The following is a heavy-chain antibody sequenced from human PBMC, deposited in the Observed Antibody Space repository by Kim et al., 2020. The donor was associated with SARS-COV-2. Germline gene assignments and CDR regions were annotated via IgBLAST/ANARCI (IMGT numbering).Heavy chain of an antibody. D-gene: IGHD5-18*01. CDR3: AKEAEIQLWPTYYYYMDV. Sequence: GGSLRLSCAASGFTFSSYGMHWVRQAPGKGLEWGAVISYDGSNKYYADSVKGRFTISRDNSKNTLYLQMNSLRAEDTAVYYCAKEAEIQLWPTYYYYMDVWGKGTTVTVSS. CDR2: ISYDGSNK. J-gene: IGHJ6*03. V-gene: IGHV3-30*18. CDR1: GFTFSSYG.